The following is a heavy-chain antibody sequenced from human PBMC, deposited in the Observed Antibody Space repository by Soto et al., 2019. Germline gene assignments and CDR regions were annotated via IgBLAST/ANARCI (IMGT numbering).Heavy chain of an antibody. CDR1: GFTFSTYD. D-gene: IGHD3-9*01. CDR3: VKLTDY. Sequence: HPGGSLRLSCSPSGFTFSTYDVHWVRQAPGKGLEFVAGISPTGVSTYYADSVKGRSTISRDNSKNTLYLQMSSLRPDDTAVYYCVKLTDYWGQGALVTVSS. V-gene: IGHV3-64D*06. J-gene: IGHJ4*02. CDR2: ISPTGVST.